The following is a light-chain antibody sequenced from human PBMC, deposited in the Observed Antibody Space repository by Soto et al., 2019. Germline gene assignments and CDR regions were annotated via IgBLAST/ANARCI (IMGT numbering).Light chain of an antibody. CDR1: QSVSSY. Sequence: IVVTQSPATLSLSPGERANLSCRASQSVSSYLAWYQQKPGQAPRLLIYDASSRTTGIPARFSGSGSGTDFTLTISSLEPEDFAVYYCQQRLMTFGQGTKVEIE. CDR3: QQRLMT. V-gene: IGKV3-11*01. CDR2: DAS. J-gene: IGKJ1*01.